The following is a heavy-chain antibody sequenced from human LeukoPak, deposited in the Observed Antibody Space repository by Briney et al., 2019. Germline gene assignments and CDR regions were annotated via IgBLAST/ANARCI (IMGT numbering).Heavy chain of an antibody. Sequence: SETLSLTCTVSGGSISSGSYYWSWIRQPAGKGLEWIGRIYTSGSTYYNPSLKSRVTISVDTSKNQFSLKLSSVTAADTAVYYCASTRLYSGSYYNFDYWGQGTLVTVSS. CDR2: IYTSGST. J-gene: IGHJ4*02. V-gene: IGHV4-61*02. CDR1: GGSISSGSYY. D-gene: IGHD1-26*01. CDR3: ASTRLYSGSYYNFDY.